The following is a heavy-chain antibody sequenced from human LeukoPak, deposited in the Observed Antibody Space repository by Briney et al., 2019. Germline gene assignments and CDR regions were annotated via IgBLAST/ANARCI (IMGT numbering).Heavy chain of an antibody. D-gene: IGHD5-24*01. Sequence: GESLKISCKVSGYSFTNYWIGWVRQMPGKGLEWMGITYPDDSDTRQSPSFQGQVTMSADKSISTAYLQWSSLEASDSATYYCARLAKTRRDGYNFGFDSWGQGTLVTVSS. CDR3: ARLAKTRRDGYNFGFDS. CDR2: TYPDDSDT. CDR1: GYSFTNYW. J-gene: IGHJ4*02. V-gene: IGHV5-51*01.